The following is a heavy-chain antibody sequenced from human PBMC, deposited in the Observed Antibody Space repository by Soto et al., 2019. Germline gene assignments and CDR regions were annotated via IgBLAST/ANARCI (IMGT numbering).Heavy chain of an antibody. Sequence: GASVKVSCKASGYTFSGYSITWVRQAPGQGLEWMGRISGYNGNTNYARTLRGRLTLTTDTSTSTAYMELRSLTSGDTAVYYCARDVFCGGAPACPDMDVWGQGTTVTVSS. D-gene: IGHD2-21*01. CDR1: GYTFSGYS. CDR2: ISGYNGNT. J-gene: IGHJ6*02. CDR3: ARDVFCGGAPACPDMDV. V-gene: IGHV1-18*04.